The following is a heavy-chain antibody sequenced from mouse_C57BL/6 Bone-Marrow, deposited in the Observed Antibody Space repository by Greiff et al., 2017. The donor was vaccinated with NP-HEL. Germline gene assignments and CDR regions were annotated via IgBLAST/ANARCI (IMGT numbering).Heavy chain of an antibody. CDR3: ATDPSHYYGAD. Sequence: VQLQQSVAELVRPGASVKLSCTASGFTFTNTCMHWVKQRPEQGLEWIGKIDPANGNTKYTPKFQGKATITADTSSNTAYLQRSSLTSEETANYYSATDPSHYYGADWGQGTPLTVSS. D-gene: IGHD2-13*01. CDR2: IDPANGNT. J-gene: IGHJ2*01. CDR1: GFTFTNTC. V-gene: IGHV14-3*01.